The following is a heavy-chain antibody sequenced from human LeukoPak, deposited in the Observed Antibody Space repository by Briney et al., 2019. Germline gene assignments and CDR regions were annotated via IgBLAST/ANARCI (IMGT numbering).Heavy chain of an antibody. CDR2: ISYDGGSE. D-gene: IGHD1-26*01. CDR1: GFTLSSYA. J-gene: IGHJ4*02. CDR3: ARDGGSYELDY. Sequence: PGGSLRLSCAASGFTLSSYAMHWVRQAPGKGLEWVAVISYDGGSEYYADSVKGRFTISRDNSKNTLYLQMNSLRAEDTAVYNCARDGGSYELDYWGQGTLVTVSS. V-gene: IGHV3-30-3*01.